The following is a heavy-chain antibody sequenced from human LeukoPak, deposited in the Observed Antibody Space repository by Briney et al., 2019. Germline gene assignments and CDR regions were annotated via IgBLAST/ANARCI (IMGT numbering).Heavy chain of an antibody. CDR2: IWYDGSNK. Sequence: PGRSLRLSCAASGSTFSSYGMHWVRQAPGKGLEWVAVIWYDGSNKYYADSVKGRFTISRDNSKNTLYLQMNSLRAEDTAVYYCAKMRPQWDYDILTGLPYFDYWGQGTLVTVSS. D-gene: IGHD3-9*01. J-gene: IGHJ4*02. CDR3: AKMRPQWDYDILTGLPYFDY. CDR1: GSTFSSYG. V-gene: IGHV3-33*06.